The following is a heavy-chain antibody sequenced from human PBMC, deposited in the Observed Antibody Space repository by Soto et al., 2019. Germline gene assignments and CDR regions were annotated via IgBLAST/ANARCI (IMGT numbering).Heavy chain of an antibody. CDR1: GFTFSSYG. CDR3: AKDIGSPRRFVNWFDP. J-gene: IGHJ5*02. CDR2: ISYDGSNK. V-gene: IGHV3-30*18. Sequence: SGGSLRLSCAASGFTFSSYGMHWVRQAPGKGLEWVAVISYDGSNKYYADSVKGRFTISRDNSKNTLYLQMNSLRAEDTAVYYCAKDIGSPRRFVNWFDPWGQGTLVTVSS. D-gene: IGHD1-1*01.